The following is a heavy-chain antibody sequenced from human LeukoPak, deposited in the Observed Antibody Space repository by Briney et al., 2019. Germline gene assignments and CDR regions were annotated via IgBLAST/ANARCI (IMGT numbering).Heavy chain of an antibody. CDR2: INTNTGNP. V-gene: IGHV7-4-1*02. CDR1: GYTFTSYY. D-gene: IGHD4-11*01. Sequence: GASVKVSCKASGYTFTSYYMHWVRQAPGQGLEWMGWINTNTGNPTDAQGFTGRLVFSLDSSFRTAYLQISSLKHEDTAVYYCATHSTYAGPQLDYWGQGTLVTVSS. CDR3: ATHSTYAGPQLDY. J-gene: IGHJ4*02.